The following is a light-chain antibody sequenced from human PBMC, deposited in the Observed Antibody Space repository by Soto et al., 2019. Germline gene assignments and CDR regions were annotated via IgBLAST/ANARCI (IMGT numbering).Light chain of an antibody. Sequence: DIQMTQSPSSVSASVGDRVTITCRASQGISTWLVWYQQKPGKAPKLLIYAASSLQSAVPSRFSGSGSGTDFTLTISSLQREDFATYYCQQAYTFPFTFGPGTKVDIK. J-gene: IGKJ3*01. CDR2: AAS. V-gene: IGKV1D-12*01. CDR3: QQAYTFPFT. CDR1: QGISTW.